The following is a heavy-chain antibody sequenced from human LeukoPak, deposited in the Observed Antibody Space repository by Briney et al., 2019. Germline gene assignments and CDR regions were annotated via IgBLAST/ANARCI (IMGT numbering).Heavy chain of an antibody. CDR1: GGSLSSYY. CDR3: TRVRGTTVVTWAFDI. Sequence: SETLSLTCTVSGGSLSSYYWSWIRQPPGKGLEWIGYIYYSGSTNYNPSLTSRVTISVDTSKNQFSLKLSSVTAADTAVYYCTRVRGTTVVTWAFDIWGQGTMVTVSS. J-gene: IGHJ3*02. V-gene: IGHV4-59*01. CDR2: IYYSGST. D-gene: IGHD4-23*01.